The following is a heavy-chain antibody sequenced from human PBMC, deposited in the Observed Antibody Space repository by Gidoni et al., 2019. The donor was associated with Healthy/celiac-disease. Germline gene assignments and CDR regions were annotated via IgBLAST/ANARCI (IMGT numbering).Heavy chain of an antibody. J-gene: IGHJ1*01. CDR1: GFTFSSYW. Sequence: EVQLVESGGGLVQPGGSLRLSCAASGFTFSSYWMSWVRQAPGKGLEWVANIKQDGSEKYYVDSVKGRFTISRDNAKNSLYLHMNSLRAEDTAVYYCARGDLKVEATFQHWGQGTLVAVSS. D-gene: IGHD1-26*01. V-gene: IGHV3-7*03. CDR2: IKQDGSEK. CDR3: ARGDLKVEATFQH.